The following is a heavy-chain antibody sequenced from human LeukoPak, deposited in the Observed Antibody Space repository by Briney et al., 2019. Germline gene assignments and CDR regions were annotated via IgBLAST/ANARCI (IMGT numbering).Heavy chain of an antibody. J-gene: IGHJ4*02. CDR1: GFTFTSYA. CDR2: ISYHGTNK. CDR3: ARDPTGGYRHFDF. V-gene: IGHV3-30-3*01. Sequence: PGRSLRLSCAASGFTFTSYAMHWVRQAPGKGLEWVALISYHGTNKYYADSVKGRFTISSDNSKTTLYLQMNSLRTEDTAVYYCARDPTGGYRHFDFWGQGTLVTVSS. D-gene: IGHD2-8*02.